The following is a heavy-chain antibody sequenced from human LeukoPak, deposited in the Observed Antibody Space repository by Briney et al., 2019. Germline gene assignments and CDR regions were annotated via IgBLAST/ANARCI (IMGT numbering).Heavy chain of an antibody. CDR3: ARLGEEEVDY. V-gene: IGHV5-51*01. D-gene: IGHD3-16*01. Sequence: GESLMTSCEASGYSFTSYWIVWVRQMPGKGLEWMGLIYAGDSRSRYSPALQGQVTMSVDRSINTAYLQWSSVKASDTAMYYCARLGEEEVDYWGQGTLVTASS. CDR1: GYSFTSYW. CDR2: IYAGDSRS. J-gene: IGHJ4*02.